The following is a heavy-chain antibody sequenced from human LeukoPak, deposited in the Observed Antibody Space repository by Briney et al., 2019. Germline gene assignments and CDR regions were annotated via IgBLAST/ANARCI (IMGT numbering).Heavy chain of an antibody. CDR1: GFTFSSYA. Sequence: GGSLRLSCAASGFTFSSYAMSWVRQAPGKGLEWVSDINGSGGSTYYADSVKGRFTISRDNAKNSLYLQMNSLRAEDTAVYYCASRIVGTPDYSDYWGLGTLVTVSS. D-gene: IGHD1-26*01. J-gene: IGHJ4*02. CDR2: INGSGGST. V-gene: IGHV3-23*01. CDR3: ASRIVGTPDYSDY.